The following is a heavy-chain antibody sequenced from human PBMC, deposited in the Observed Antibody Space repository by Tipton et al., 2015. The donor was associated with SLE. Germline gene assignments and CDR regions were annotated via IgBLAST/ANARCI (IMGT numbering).Heavy chain of an antibody. CDR1: GGPISSSSYY. J-gene: IGHJ6*03. CDR2: INHSGRT. Sequence: TLSLTCTVSGGPISSSSYYWGWIRRPPGKGLEWIGEINHSGRTNYNPSLKSRVTISVDTSKNQFSLKLSSVTAADTAVYYCARDLGGYYYYYMDVWGKGTTVTVSS. V-gene: IGHV4-39*07. CDR3: ARDLGGYYYYYMDV. D-gene: IGHD3-16*01.